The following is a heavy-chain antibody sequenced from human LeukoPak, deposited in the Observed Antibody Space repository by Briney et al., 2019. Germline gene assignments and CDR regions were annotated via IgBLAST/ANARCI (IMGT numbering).Heavy chain of an antibody. Sequence: ASVKVSCKASGYTFTGYYMHWVRQAPGQGLEWMGWINPNSGGTNYAQKFQGRVTMTRDTSISTAYMELNSLRAADTAVYYCARDYSLSPKAILTGENWFDPWGQGTLVTVSS. CDR2: INPNSGGT. V-gene: IGHV1-2*02. CDR3: ARDYSLSPKAILTGENWFDP. J-gene: IGHJ5*02. CDR1: GYTFTGYY. D-gene: IGHD3-9*01.